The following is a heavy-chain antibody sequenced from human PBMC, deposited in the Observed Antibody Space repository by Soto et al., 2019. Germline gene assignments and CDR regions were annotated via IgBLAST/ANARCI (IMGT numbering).Heavy chain of an antibody. J-gene: IGHJ4*02. CDR1: GFSLSTSEMG. D-gene: IGHD5-12*01. CDR3: VHRSGMGGNSWLPGH. CDR2: IYWDDDK. Sequence: KESGPTLVKPTQTLTLTCTFSGFSLSTSEMGVGWIRQPPGKALEWLALIYWDDDKRYSPSLKSRLTITKDTSKNQVVLTMTNMDPVDTATYYCVHRSGMGGNSWLPGHWGQGTLVTVSS. V-gene: IGHV2-5*02.